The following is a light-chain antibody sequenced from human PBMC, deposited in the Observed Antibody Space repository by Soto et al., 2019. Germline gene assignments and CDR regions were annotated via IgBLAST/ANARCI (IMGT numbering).Light chain of an antibody. CDR2: GAS. CDR3: QQYNNWPRT. V-gene: IGKV3-15*01. Sequence: EIVMTQSPATLSVSPGERATLSCRASQSVSSNLAWYQQKPGQGPRLLIYGASTRATGIPARFSGSRSGTEFTLTISSLQSEDFAVYYCQQYNNWPRTFGQGTQVGI. J-gene: IGKJ1*01. CDR1: QSVSSN.